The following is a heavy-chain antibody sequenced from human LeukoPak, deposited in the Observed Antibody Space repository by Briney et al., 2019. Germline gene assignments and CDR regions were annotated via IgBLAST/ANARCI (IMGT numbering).Heavy chain of an antibody. Sequence: SETLSLTCAVYGVSFSGYYWSWIRQPPGKGLEWIGEINHSGSTNYNPSLKSRVTISVDTSKNQFSLKLSSVTAADTAVYYCARGRYSYGSRFDYWGQGTLVTVSS. V-gene: IGHV4-34*01. CDR1: GVSFSGYY. CDR3: ARGRYSYGSRFDY. J-gene: IGHJ4*02. D-gene: IGHD5-18*01. CDR2: INHSGST.